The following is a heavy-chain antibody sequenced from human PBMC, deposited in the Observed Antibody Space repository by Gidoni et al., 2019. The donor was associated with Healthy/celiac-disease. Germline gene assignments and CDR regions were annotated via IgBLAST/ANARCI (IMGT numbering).Heavy chain of an antibody. CDR3: AKVISGSGSYFDY. CDR1: GFTFDDYA. D-gene: IGHD1-26*01. J-gene: IGHJ4*02. Sequence: EVQLVESGGGLVQPGRSLRLSCAASGFTFDDYAMHWVRQAPGKGLEWVSGISWNSGSIGYADSVKGRFTISRDNAKNSLYLQMNSLRAEDTALYYCAKVISGSGSYFDYWGQGTLVTVSS. CDR2: ISWNSGSI. V-gene: IGHV3-9*01.